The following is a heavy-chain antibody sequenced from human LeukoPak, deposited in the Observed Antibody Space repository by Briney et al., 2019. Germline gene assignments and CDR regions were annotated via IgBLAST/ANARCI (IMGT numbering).Heavy chain of an antibody. CDR3: AKLTTS. V-gene: IGHV3-23*01. CDR1: GFTFSSTS. Sequence: TGGSLRLSCAASGFTFSSTSMSWVRQAPGKGLEWVAVIVGGGDGTYYADSVKGRFTISRDNSNNTLYLQMNSLRAEDTAVYYCAKLTTSWGQGTLVTVSS. D-gene: IGHD4-11*01. CDR2: IVGGGDGT. J-gene: IGHJ4*02.